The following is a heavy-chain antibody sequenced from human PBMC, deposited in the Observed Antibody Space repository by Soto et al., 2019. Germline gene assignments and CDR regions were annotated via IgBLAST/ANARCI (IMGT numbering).Heavy chain of an antibody. CDR3: ARGGASYTMDV. Sequence: EVQLVESGRGLVKPGGSLRLSCAASGFTFSAYSMNWVRHAPGKGLEWVSSISSSGSYIYYADSVKGRFTISRDNAKSSLFLQMNSLGAEDTAFYYCARGGASYTMDVWGQGTTVIVSS. CDR1: GFTFSAYS. J-gene: IGHJ6*02. V-gene: IGHV3-21*01. CDR2: ISSSGSYI. D-gene: IGHD5-18*01.